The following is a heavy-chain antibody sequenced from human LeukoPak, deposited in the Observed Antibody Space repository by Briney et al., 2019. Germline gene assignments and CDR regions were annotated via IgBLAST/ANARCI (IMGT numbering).Heavy chain of an antibody. J-gene: IGHJ4*02. Sequence: GGSLRLSCAASGFTFSSYAMHWVRQAPGKGLEWVAVISYDGSNKYYADSVKDRFTISRDNAKNSLFLQMNSLRDEDTAVYYCARSLFLDYWGQGTLVTVSS. CDR3: ARSLFLDY. V-gene: IGHV3-30-3*01. CDR1: GFTFSSYA. D-gene: IGHD3-3*02. CDR2: ISYDGSNK.